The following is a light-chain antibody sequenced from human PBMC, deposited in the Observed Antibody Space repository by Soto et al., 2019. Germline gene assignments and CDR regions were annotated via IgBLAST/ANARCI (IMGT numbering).Light chain of an antibody. J-gene: IGKJ5*01. V-gene: IGKV1-33*01. CDR1: QDISNY. Sequence: DIQMTQSPSSLSASVGDRVTITCQASQDISNYLNWYQQKLGKAPKLLIYDASNLETGVPSRFSGSGSGTDFTFTISSLQPEDIATYYCQQYSHLITFGQGTRLENK. CDR3: QQYSHLIT. CDR2: DAS.